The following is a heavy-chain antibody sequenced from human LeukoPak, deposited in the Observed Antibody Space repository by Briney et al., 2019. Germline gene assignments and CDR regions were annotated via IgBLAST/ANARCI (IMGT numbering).Heavy chain of an antibody. V-gene: IGHV3-23*01. J-gene: IGHJ2*01. CDR1: GFTFSLYA. CDR3: AKSRGRAVAAYWYFDL. CDR2: ISGSGGST. Sequence: PGGSLRLSCAASGFTFSLYAMNWVRQAPGKGLEWVSTISGSGGSTYYADSVKGRFTISRDNSKNTLYLQMNSLRAEDTAVYYCAKSRGRAVAAYWYFDLWGRGTLVTVSS. D-gene: IGHD6-19*01.